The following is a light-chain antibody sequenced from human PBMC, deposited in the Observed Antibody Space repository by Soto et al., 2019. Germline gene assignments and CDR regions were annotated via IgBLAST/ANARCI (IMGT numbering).Light chain of an antibody. J-gene: IGLJ3*02. CDR2: SNH. CDR3: AAWDDSLNGPV. CDR1: SSNIGTNT. V-gene: IGLV1-44*01. Sequence: QLVLTQPPSASGTPGQRVTIPCSGSSSNIGTNTINWYKQLPGTAPKLLIYSNHQRPSGVPDRFSGSRSVTSGSLAISGLQSEDEGDYYCAAWDDSLNGPVFGGGTKLTVL.